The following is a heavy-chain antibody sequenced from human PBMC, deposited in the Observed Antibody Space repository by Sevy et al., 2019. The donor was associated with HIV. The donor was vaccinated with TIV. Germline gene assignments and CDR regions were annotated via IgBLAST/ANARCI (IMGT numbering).Heavy chain of an antibody. Sequence: GGSLRLSCAASGFTFSSYGMHWVRQAPGKGLEWVALIWFDGSNTYYADSVKGRFTISRDIAKNTLHLQMNSLRAEDTAVYYCARDLEFYDYGDYGPAFMPDYWGQGTLVTVS. D-gene: IGHD4-17*01. CDR3: ARDLEFYDYGDYGPAFMPDY. CDR1: GFTFSSYG. V-gene: IGHV3-33*01. J-gene: IGHJ4*02. CDR2: IWFDGSNT.